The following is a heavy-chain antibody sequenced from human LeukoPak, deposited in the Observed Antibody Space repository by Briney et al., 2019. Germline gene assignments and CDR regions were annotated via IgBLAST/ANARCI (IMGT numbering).Heavy chain of an antibody. CDR3: ARALDRSNAFDI. J-gene: IGHJ3*02. D-gene: IGHD1-14*01. V-gene: IGHV4-34*01. CDR1: GGSFSGYY. CDR2: INHSGST. Sequence: SETLSLTCAVYGGSFSGYYWSWIRQPPGKGLEWIGEINHSGSTNYNPSLKSRVTISVDTSKNQFSLKLSSVTAADTAVYYCARALDRSNAFDIWGQGTMVTVSS.